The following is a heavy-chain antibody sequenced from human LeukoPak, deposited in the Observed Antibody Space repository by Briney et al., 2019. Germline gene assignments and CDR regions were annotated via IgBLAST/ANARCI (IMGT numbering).Heavy chain of an antibody. D-gene: IGHD5-18*01. Sequence: GGSLRLSCEASGFTFSTYSMNWVRQAPGKGLEWVSSISSSSSYTYYADSVKGRFTISRDNAKNSLYLQMNSLRAEDTALYYCAKGSTDTAMAHFDYWGQGTLVTVSS. CDR3: AKGSTDTAMAHFDY. CDR2: ISSSSSYT. V-gene: IGHV3-21*04. CDR1: GFTFSTYS. J-gene: IGHJ4*02.